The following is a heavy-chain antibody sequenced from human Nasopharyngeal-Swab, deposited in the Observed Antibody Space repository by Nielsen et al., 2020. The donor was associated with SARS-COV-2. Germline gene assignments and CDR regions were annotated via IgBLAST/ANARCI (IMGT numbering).Heavy chain of an antibody. V-gene: IGHV1-8*01. D-gene: IGHD5-24*01. CDR2: MNPNSGNT. CDR1: GYTFTSYD. CDR3: ATILSDGWTPFDY. J-gene: IGHJ4*02. Sequence: ASVKVSCKASGYTFTSYDINWVRQATGQGLEWMGWMNPNSGNTGYAQKFQSRVTMTEDTSTDTAYMELSSLRSEDTAVYYCATILSDGWTPFDYWGQGTLVTVSS.